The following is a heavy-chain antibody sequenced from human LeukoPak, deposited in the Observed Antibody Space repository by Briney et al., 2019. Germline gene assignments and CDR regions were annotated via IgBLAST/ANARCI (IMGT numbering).Heavy chain of an antibody. CDR2: ISGSGGST. CDR1: GFTFSSYA. D-gene: IGHD2-2*01. CDR3: AKPRGLRVVPATTYFDY. J-gene: IGHJ4*02. Sequence: SGGSLRLSCAASGFTFSSYAMSWVRQAPGKGLEWVSAISGSGGSTYYADSVQGRFTISRDNSKNTLYLQMNSLRDEDTAVYYCAKPRGLRVVPATTYFDYWGQGTLVTVSS. V-gene: IGHV3-23*01.